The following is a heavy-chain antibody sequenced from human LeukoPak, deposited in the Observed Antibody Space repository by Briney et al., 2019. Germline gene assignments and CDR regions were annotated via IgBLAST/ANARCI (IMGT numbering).Heavy chain of an antibody. Sequence: SETLSLTCAVYGESLSKYYWTWIRQSPGKGLEWIGEINHRGSTNLNPSLKSRVTLSVDTSKHQFSLRLTSVTAADAAVYYCASSVGSTDYWGQGTLVTVSS. CDR1: GESLSKYY. D-gene: IGHD1-26*01. CDR2: INHRGST. J-gene: IGHJ4*02. V-gene: IGHV4-34*01. CDR3: ASSVGSTDY.